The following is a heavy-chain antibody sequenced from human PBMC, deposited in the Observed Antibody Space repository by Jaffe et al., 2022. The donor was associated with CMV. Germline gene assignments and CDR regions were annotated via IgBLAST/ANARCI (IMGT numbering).Heavy chain of an antibody. CDR1: GFTFSNYA. J-gene: IGHJ6*02. V-gene: IGHV3-23*01. CDR2: ISRSGGNT. Sequence: EVQLLESGGGLVQPGGSLRLSCAASGFTFSNYAMSWVRQAPGKGLEWVSGISRSGGNTYYADSVKGRFTISRDNSKNTVLLQLNGLRAEDTAVYYCAKTLPIQYGDYLVRNYYAMDVWGQGTTVTVS. D-gene: IGHD4-17*01. CDR3: AKTLPIQYGDYLVRNYYAMDV.